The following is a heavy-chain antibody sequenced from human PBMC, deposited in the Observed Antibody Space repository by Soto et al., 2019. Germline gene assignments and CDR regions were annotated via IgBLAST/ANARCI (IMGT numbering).Heavy chain of an antibody. CDR2: IYSGGST. CDR1: GFTVSSNY. J-gene: IGHJ6*02. CDR3: ARATANPWDYYYGMDV. Sequence: EVQLVESGGGLIQPGGSLGLSCAASGFTVSSNYMSWVRQAPGKGLEWVSVIYSGGSTYYADSVKGRFTISRDNSKNTLYLQMNSLRAEDTAVYYCARATANPWDYYYGMDVWGQGTTVTVSS. V-gene: IGHV3-53*01. D-gene: IGHD4-4*01.